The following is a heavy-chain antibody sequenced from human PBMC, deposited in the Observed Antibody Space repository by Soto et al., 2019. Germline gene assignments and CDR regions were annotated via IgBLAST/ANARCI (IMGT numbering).Heavy chain of an antibody. V-gene: IGHV4-30-4*01. CDR3: ARSMTTVTYFDY. CDR1: GGSISSGDYY. D-gene: IGHD4-17*01. CDR2: IYYSGST. Sequence: QVQLQESGPGLVKPSQTLSLTCTVSGGSISSGDYYWSWIRQPPGKGLEWIGYIYYSGSTYYNPSLKIRVTIAVDTSKNQFSLKLSSVTAADTAVYYCARSMTTVTYFDYWGQGTLVTVSS. J-gene: IGHJ4*02.